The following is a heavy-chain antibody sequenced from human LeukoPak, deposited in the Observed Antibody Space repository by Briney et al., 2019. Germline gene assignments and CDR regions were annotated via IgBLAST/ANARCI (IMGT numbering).Heavy chain of an antibody. CDR1: GVSISSYY. Sequence: SETLSLTCSVSGVSISSYYWSWIRQPPGKGLEWVGYIYYTGSTNYNPPLTSRVTITLETSKNQFSLKLSSVTAADTAVYYCARGVPCRGGSCNENWFDSWGQGTLVTVSS. D-gene: IGHD2-15*01. J-gene: IGHJ5*01. V-gene: IGHV4-59*01. CDR2: IYYTGST. CDR3: ARGVPCRGGSCNENWFDS.